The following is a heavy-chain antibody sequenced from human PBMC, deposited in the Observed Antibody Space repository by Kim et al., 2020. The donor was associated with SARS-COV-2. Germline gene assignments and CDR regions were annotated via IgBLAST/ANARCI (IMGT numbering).Heavy chain of an antibody. D-gene: IGHD5-12*01. CDR2: INAGNGNT. CDR3: ASGHSGYDYELYGMDV. J-gene: IGHJ6*02. Sequence: ASVKVSCKASGYTFTSYAMHWVRQAPGQRLEWMGWINAGNGNTKYSQKFQGRVTITRDTSASTAYMELSSLRSEDTAVYYCASGHSGYDYELYGMDVWGQGTTVTVSS. CDR1: GYTFTSYA. V-gene: IGHV1-3*01.